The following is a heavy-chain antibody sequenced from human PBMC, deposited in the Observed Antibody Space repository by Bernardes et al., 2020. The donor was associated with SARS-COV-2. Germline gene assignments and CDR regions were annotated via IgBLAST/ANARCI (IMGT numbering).Heavy chain of an antibody. CDR2: IYPGDSDT. V-gene: IGHV5-51*01. Sequence: GGSLKISCKSSGYSFISHWIAWVRQMPGKGLEWMGIIYPGDSDTAYSPSFQGQVTISADKSINTAYLQWSSLKASDTAMYYCARLLGSSTSPFDYWGQGTLVTVSS. D-gene: IGHD6-6*01. CDR1: GYSFISHW. CDR3: ARLLGSSTSPFDY. J-gene: IGHJ4*02.